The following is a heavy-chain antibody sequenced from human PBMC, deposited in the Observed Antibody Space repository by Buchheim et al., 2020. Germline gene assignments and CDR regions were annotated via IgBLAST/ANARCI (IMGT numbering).Heavy chain of an antibody. D-gene: IGHD3-10*01. V-gene: IGHV3-11*06. CDR1: GSTFSDYY. Sequence: QVQLVESGGGLVKPGGSLRLSCAASGSTFSDYYMSWIRQAPGKGLEWVSYISSSSSYKNYADSVKGRFTISSDNAKNSLYLQRNSLRAKDTAVYYCARQGSGTRGPRTSHSQYYYGMDVWGQGTT. CDR3: ARQGSGTRGPRTSHSQYYYGMDV. CDR2: ISSSSSYK. J-gene: IGHJ6*02.